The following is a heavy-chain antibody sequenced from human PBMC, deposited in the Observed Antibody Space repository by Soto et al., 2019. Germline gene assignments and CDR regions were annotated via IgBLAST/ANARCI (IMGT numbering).Heavy chain of an antibody. CDR2: ISYDGSNK. Sequence: QVQLVESGGGVVQPGRSLRLSCAASGFTFSSYAMHWVRQAPGKGLEGVGVISYDGSNKYYADSVKGRFTISRDNSKTTLYLQMNSLRAEDMAVYYCARVPSSSGRAHFDSWGKGTLVTVSS. CDR1: GFTFSSYA. J-gene: IGHJ4*02. D-gene: IGHD2-15*01. CDR3: ARVPSSSGRAHFDS. V-gene: IGHV3-30-3*01.